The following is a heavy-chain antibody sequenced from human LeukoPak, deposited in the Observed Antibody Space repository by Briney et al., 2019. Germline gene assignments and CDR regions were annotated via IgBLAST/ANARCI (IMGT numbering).Heavy chain of an antibody. CDR1: GYTFTSYY. D-gene: IGHD3-16*02. CDR3: ARGGPTFGGVIVIYAFDI. J-gene: IGHJ3*02. Sequence: GASVKVSCKASGYTFTSYYMHWVRQAPGRGLEWMGIINPSGGSTSYAQKFQGRVTMTRDMSTSTVYMELSSLRSEDTAVYYCARGGPTFGGVIVIYAFDIWGQGTMVTVSS. CDR2: INPSGGST. V-gene: IGHV1-46*01.